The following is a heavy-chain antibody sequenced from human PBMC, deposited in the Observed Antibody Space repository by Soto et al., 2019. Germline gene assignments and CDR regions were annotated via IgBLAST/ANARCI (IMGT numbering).Heavy chain of an antibody. CDR2: ISGSGGST. Sequence: VQLLESGGGLVQPGGSLRLSCAASGFTFSSYAMSWVRQAPGKGLEWVSAISGSGGSTYYADSVKGRFTISRDNSKNTLYLQMNSLRAEDTAVYYCANGGGYDPYYYYGMDVWGQGTTVTVSS. V-gene: IGHV3-23*01. D-gene: IGHD5-12*01. CDR1: GFTFSSYA. J-gene: IGHJ6*02. CDR3: ANGGGYDPYYYYGMDV.